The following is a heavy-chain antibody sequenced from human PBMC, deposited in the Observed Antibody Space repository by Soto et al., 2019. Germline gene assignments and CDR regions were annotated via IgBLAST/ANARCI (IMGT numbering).Heavy chain of an antibody. CDR2: ISSSSSYI. D-gene: IGHD3-22*01. CDR3: ARDYYDSSGYRRSVFDV. J-gene: IGHJ4*02. Sequence: GGSLRLSCAASGFTFSSYSMNWVRQAPGKGLEWVSSISSSSSYIYYADSVKGRFTISRDNAKNSLYLQMNSLRAEDTAVYYCARDYYDSSGYRRSVFDVWGQGTLVTGSS. CDR1: GFTFSSYS. V-gene: IGHV3-21*01.